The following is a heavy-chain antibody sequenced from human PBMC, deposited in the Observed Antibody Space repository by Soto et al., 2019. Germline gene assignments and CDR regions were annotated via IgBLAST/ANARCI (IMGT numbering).Heavy chain of an antibody. CDR1: GFTFSSYS. D-gene: IGHD2-2*02. J-gene: IGHJ4*02. CDR3: AREYCSSTSCYSLDY. Sequence: EVQLVESGGGLVKPGGSLRLSCAASGFTFSSYSMNWVRQAPGKGLEWVSSISSSSSYIYYADSVKGRFTISRDNAKKSLYLQMNSLRAEDTAVYYCAREYCSSTSCYSLDYWGQGTLVTVSS. CDR2: ISSSSSYI. V-gene: IGHV3-21*01.